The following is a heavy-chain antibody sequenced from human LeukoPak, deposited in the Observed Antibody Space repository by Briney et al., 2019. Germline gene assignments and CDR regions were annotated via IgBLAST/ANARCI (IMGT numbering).Heavy chain of an antibody. CDR3: ARDRGGYSDY. CDR2: INPNSGGT. V-gene: IGHV1-2*02. J-gene: IGHJ4*02. D-gene: IGHD3-22*01. CDR1: GYTFTGYY. Sequence: ASVKVSCTASGYTFTGYYMLWVRQAPGQGLEWMGWINPNSGGTNYAQKFQGRVTMTRDTSISTAYMELSRLRSDDTAVYYCARDRGGYSDYWGQGTLVTVSS.